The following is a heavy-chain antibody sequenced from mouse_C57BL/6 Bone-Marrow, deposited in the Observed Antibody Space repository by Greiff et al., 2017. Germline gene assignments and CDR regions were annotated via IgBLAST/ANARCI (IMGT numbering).Heavy chain of an antibody. V-gene: IGHV1-15*01. CDR2: IDPETGGT. J-gene: IGHJ2*01. CDR3: TRGITTVVAGDY. Sequence: VQRVESGAELVRPGASVTLSCKASGYTFTDYEMHWVKQTPVHGLEWIGAIDPETGGTAYNQKFKGKAILTADKSSSTAYMELRSLTSEDSAVYYCTRGITTVVAGDYWGQGTTLTVSS. D-gene: IGHD1-1*01. CDR1: GYTFTDYE.